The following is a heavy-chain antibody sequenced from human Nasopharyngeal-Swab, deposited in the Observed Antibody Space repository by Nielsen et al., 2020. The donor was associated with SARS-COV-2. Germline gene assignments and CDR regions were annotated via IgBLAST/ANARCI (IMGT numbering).Heavy chain of an antibody. V-gene: IGHV1-24*01. CDR3: VTGLPLLRFLEWLLY. Sequence: WVRQAPGQGLEWLGGFDPEDGETIYAQKFQGRVTMTEDTSTDTAYMELSSLRSEDTAVYYCVTGLPLLRFLEWLLYWGQGTLVTVSS. J-gene: IGHJ4*02. D-gene: IGHD3-3*01. CDR2: FDPEDGET.